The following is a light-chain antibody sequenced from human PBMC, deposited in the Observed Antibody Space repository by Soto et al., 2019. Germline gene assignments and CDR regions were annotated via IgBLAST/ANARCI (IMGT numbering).Light chain of an antibody. Sequence: IQLTQSPSSLSASVGYRVTIICRASQSISSYLNWYQQKPGKAPKLLIYAASSLQSGVPSRFSGSGSGTDFTLTISSLQPEDFATYYCQQSYSTPRTFGQGTKVDIK. CDR2: AAS. CDR3: QQSYSTPRT. J-gene: IGKJ1*01. CDR1: QSISSY. V-gene: IGKV1-39*01.